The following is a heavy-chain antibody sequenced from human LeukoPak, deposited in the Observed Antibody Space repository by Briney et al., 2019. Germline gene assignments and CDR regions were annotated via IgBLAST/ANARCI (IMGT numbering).Heavy chain of an antibody. V-gene: IGHV4-4*07. CDR1: GGSMSFYY. CDR2: IYTSGST. Sequence: SETLSLTCTVSGGSMSFYYWSWIRQPAGKGLEWIGRIYTSGSTNYNPSLKSRVTISVDKSKNQFSLKLSSVTAADTAVYYCASDLKGYGSGKTDYWGQGTLVTVSS. J-gene: IGHJ4*02. D-gene: IGHD3-10*01. CDR3: ASDLKGYGSGKTDY.